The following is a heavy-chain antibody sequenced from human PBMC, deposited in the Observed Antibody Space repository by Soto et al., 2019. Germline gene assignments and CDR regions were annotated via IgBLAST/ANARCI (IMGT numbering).Heavy chain of an antibody. CDR2: ISSTSTYT. CDR3: ARTGGAHYGGTDY. Sequence: EVQLLESGGGLVKPGGSLRLSCAGSGFTFSNYNMNWVRQAPGKGLEWVSSISSTSTYTYYADSVKGRFTISRDNAKNSLFLEMDSLRVEDTAVYYCARTGGAHYGGTDYWGQGTLVTVSS. J-gene: IGHJ4*02. CDR1: GFTFSNYN. V-gene: IGHV3-21*01. D-gene: IGHD2-8*02.